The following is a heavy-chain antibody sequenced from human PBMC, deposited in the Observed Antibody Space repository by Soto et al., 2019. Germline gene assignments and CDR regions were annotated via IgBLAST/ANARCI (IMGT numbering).Heavy chain of an antibody. CDR3: ARQHSGDFFDY. J-gene: IGHJ4*02. V-gene: IGHV1-69*13. CDR2: IIPIFGTA. D-gene: IGHD1-26*01. CDR1: GGTFSSYA. Sequence: GASVKVSCKASGGTFSSYAISWARQAPGQGLEWMGGIIPIFGTANYAQKFQGRVTITADESTSTAYMELSSLRSEDTAVYYCARQHSGDFFDYWGQGTLVTVSS.